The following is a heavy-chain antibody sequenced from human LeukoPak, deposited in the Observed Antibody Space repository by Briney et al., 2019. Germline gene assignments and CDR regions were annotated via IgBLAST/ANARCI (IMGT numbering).Heavy chain of an antibody. Sequence: PGGSLRLSCAVSGITLSNYGMSWVRQAPGKGLEWVAGLGGSGGGTNYADSVRGRFIISRDNSKNIPYLQMNSLTAEDTAVYFCAKRGVVIRVILVGFHKEAYYFDSWGQGALVTVSS. CDR2: LGGSGGGT. CDR3: AKRGVVIRVILVGFHKEAYYFDS. J-gene: IGHJ4*02. CDR1: GITLSNYG. D-gene: IGHD2-21*01. V-gene: IGHV3-23*01.